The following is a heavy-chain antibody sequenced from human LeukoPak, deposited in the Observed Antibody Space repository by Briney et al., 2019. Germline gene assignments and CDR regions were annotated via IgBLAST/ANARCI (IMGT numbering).Heavy chain of an antibody. D-gene: IGHD5/OR15-5a*01. CDR3: AKGGGVSASPEYFQH. J-gene: IGHJ1*01. CDR1: GFTFSSYG. V-gene: IGHV3-30*18. CDR2: ISYDGSNK. Sequence: PGGSLRLSRAASGFTFSSYGMHWVRQAPGKGLEWVAVISYDGSNKYYADSVKGRFTISRDNSKNTLYLQMNSLRAEDTAVYYCAKGGGVSASPEYFQHWGQGTLVTVSS.